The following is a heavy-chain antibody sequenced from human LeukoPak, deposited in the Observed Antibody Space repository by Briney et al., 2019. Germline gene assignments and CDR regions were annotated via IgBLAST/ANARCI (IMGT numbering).Heavy chain of an antibody. Sequence: SVKVSCKASGGTFSSYAISWVRQAPGQGLEWMGGIIPIFGTANYAQKFQGRVTITADESTSTAYMELSSLRSEDTAVYYCASYEDCSNYAGGMDVWGQGTTVTVSS. D-gene: IGHD4-11*01. CDR1: GGTFSSYA. CDR3: ASYEDCSNYAGGMDV. J-gene: IGHJ6*02. V-gene: IGHV1-69*13. CDR2: IIPIFGTA.